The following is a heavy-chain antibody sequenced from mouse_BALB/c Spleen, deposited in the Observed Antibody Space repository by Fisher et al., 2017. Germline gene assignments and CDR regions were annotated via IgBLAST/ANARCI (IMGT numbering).Heavy chain of an antibody. CDR3: ARQRDLGRVDAMDY. D-gene: IGHD3-1*01. Sequence: RFTISRDNPKNTLFLQMTSLRSEDTAMYYCARQRDLGRVDAMDYWGQGTSVTVSS. V-gene: IGHV5-17*02. J-gene: IGHJ4*01.